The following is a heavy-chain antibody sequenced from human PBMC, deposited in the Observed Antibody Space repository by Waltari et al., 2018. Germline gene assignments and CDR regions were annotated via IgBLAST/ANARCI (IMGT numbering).Heavy chain of an antibody. D-gene: IGHD6-13*01. Sequence: QVQLVESGGGVVQPGRSLRLSCAASGFTFSSYGLPWVRRAPGKGLEWVAVIWYDGSNKYYADSVKGRFTISRDNSKNTLYLQMNSLRAEDTAVYYCARGRGFRAAAGSYWGQGTLVTVSS. CDR1: GFTFSSYG. CDR3: ARGRGFRAAAGSY. V-gene: IGHV3-30*19. CDR2: IWYDGSNK. J-gene: IGHJ4*02.